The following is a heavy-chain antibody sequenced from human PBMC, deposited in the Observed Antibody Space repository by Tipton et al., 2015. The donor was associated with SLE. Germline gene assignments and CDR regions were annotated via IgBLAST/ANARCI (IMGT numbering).Heavy chain of an antibody. J-gene: IGHJ4*02. D-gene: IGHD6-19*01. CDR3: ATRQGSGWYQYFDY. V-gene: IGHV3-74*01. CDR1: GFTFSSYW. CDR2: INSDGSST. Sequence: GSLRLSCAASGFTFSSYWMHWVRQAPGKGLVWVSRINSDGSSTSYADSVKGRFTISRDNAKNTLYLQMNSLRAEDTAVYYCATRQGSGWYQYFDYWGQGTLVTVSS.